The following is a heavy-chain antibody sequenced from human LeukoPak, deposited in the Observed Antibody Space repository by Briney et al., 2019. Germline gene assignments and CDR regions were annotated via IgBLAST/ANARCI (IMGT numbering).Heavy chain of an antibody. CDR1: GGSISSYY. CDR3: ARSAAGGCYYFDY. Sequence: PSETLSLTCTVSGGSISSYYWNWIRQPAGKGLEWIGRIYTSGSTNYNPSLKSRVTMSVDTSKNQFSLNLTSVAAADTAVYYCARSAAGGCYYFDYWGQGTLVTVSS. J-gene: IGHJ4*02. D-gene: IGHD6-25*01. CDR2: IYTSGST. V-gene: IGHV4-4*07.